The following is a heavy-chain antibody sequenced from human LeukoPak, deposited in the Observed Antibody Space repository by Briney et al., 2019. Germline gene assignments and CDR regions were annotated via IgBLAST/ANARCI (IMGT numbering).Heavy chain of an antibody. V-gene: IGHV3-30*02. D-gene: IGHD2-8*02. CDR3: AKDPGASVSGFYMDV. CDR2: IWSDGNNI. CDR1: GFTFRNYG. Sequence: GGSLRLSCAASGFTFRNYGMHWVRQATGKGLEWVSFIWSDGNNILYADSVKGRFTISRDNSKNMLYLQMDTLRAEDTALYYCAKDPGASVSGFYMDVWGKGTTVIVSS. J-gene: IGHJ6*03.